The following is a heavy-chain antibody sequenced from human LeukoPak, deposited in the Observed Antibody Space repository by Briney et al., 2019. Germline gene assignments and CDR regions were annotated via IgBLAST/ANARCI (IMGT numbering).Heavy chain of an antibody. Sequence: PGGSLRLSCAASGFTFSSYGIHWVRQAPGKGLEWVAVIWYDGSNEYYADSVKGRFTISRDNSKNTLDLQMNSLRAEDTAVYYCARGRGGSYGSDWFDLWGQGTLVTVSS. CDR3: ARGRGGSYGSDWFDL. CDR1: GFTFSSYG. D-gene: IGHD1-26*01. J-gene: IGHJ5*02. CDR2: IWYDGSNE. V-gene: IGHV3-33*08.